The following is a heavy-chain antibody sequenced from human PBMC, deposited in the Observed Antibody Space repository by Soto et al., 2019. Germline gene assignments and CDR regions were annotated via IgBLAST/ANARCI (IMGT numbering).Heavy chain of an antibody. J-gene: IGHJ6*02. CDR2: ISSSSSYI. Sequence: PGGSLRLSCAASGFTFSSYSMNWVRQAPGKGLEWVSSISSSSSYIYYADSVKGRFTISRDNAKNSLYLQMNSLRAEDTAVYYCARDRDYDILSGYSYYSSCMHFSCPGTMLTVFS. D-gene: IGHD3-9*01. CDR3: ARDRDYDILSGYSYYSSCMHF. V-gene: IGHV3-21*01. CDR1: GFTFSSYS.